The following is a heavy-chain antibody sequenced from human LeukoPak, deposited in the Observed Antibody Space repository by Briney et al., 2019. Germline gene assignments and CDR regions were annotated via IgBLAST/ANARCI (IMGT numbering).Heavy chain of an antibody. CDR1: GYTFTGYY. V-gene: IGHV1-2*02. J-gene: IGHJ3*02. D-gene: IGHD2-2*02. Sequence: ASVKVSCKASGYTFTGYYLHWVRQAPGQGLGWMGWINPTSGGTNYAQKFQDRVTMTRDTSISTAYMELSRLRSDDTAVYYCAHYTSGAFDIWGQGTMVTVSS. CDR3: AHYTSGAFDI. CDR2: INPTSGGT.